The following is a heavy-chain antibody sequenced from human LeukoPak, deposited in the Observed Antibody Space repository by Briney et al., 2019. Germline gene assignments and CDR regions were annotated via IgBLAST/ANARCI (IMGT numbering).Heavy chain of an antibody. CDR1: GDSITRGTYY. V-gene: IGHV4-61*02. Sequence: SETLSLTCTVSGDSITRGTYYWNWIRQPAGKGLEWIGRIHTSSRVNYNPSLKSRVTISIDTSRNLVSLRLTSVTAADAAVYYCARGPLYSNYVDYWGQGTLVTVSS. CDR3: ARGPLYSNYVDY. D-gene: IGHD4-11*01. CDR2: IHTSSRV. J-gene: IGHJ4*02.